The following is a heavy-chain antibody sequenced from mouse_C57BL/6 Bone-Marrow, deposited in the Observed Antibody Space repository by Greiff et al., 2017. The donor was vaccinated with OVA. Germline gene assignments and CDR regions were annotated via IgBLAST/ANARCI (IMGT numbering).Heavy chain of an antibody. J-gene: IGHJ3*01. CDR2: IDPSDSYT. V-gene: IGHV1-59*01. CDR3: ARITTVVGAY. Sequence: VQLQQPGAELVRPGTSVKLSCKASGYTFTSYWMHWVKQRPGQGLEWIGVIDPSDSYTNYNQKFKGKATLTVDTSSSTAYMQLSSLTSEDSAVYYCARITTVVGAYWGQGTLVTVSA. CDR1: GYTFTSYW. D-gene: IGHD1-1*01.